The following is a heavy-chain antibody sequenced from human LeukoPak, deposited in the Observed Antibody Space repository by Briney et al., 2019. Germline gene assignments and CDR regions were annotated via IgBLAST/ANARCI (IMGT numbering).Heavy chain of an antibody. D-gene: IGHD5-24*01. CDR3: ASGGWLQLAFDY. J-gene: IGHJ4*02. Sequence: ASVKVSCKASGYTFTSYYMHWVRQAPGQGLEWMGIINPSGGSTSCAQKFQGRVTMTRDTSTSTVYMELSSLRSEDTAVYYCASGGWLQLAFDYWGQGTLVTVSS. CDR1: GYTFTSYY. CDR2: INPSGGST. V-gene: IGHV1-46*03.